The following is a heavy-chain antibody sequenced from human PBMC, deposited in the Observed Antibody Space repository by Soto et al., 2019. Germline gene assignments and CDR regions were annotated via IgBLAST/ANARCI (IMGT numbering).Heavy chain of an antibody. J-gene: IGHJ4*02. D-gene: IGHD1-26*01. V-gene: IGHV4-61*03. Sequence: QVQLQESGPGVVKSSETLSLTCAVSGGSVSSETHFWSWIRQPPGKALEWIGYIYHSGITNSNPSLKVRLTRSVDKSQNHFSLSLASVTAADTAIYYCAREDMSGTYYFDSWGQGTLVTVSS. CDR3: AREDMSGTYYFDS. CDR2: IYHSGIT. CDR1: GGSVSSETHF.